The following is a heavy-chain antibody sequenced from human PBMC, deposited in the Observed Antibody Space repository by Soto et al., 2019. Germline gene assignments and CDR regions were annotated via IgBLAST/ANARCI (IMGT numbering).Heavy chain of an antibody. CDR1: GFTFSSYW. CDR3: RAHSRSRPMS. Sequence: EVQVVESGGGLVQPGGSLRLSCAASGFTFSSYWMSWVRQAPGKGLEWVANIKDDGSEKYYVDSVKGRFTISRDNAKNSQFLKMTSLSVEDTAVYYCRAHSRSRPMSWGKGTLVTVSS. D-gene: IGHD3-22*01. J-gene: IGHJ1*01. CDR2: IKDDGSEK. V-gene: IGHV3-7*01.